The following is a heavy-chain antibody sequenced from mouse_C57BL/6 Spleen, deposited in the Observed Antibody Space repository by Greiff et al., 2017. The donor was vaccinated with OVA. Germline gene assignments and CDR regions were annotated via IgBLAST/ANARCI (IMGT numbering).Heavy chain of an antibody. CDR3: ARGNYYGSSYWYFDV. V-gene: IGHV1-82*01. CDR1: GYAFSSSW. Sequence: VQGVESGPELVKPGASVKISCKASGYAFSSSWMNWVKQRPGKGLEWIGRIYPGDGDTNYNGKFKGKATLTADKSSSTAYMQLSSLTSEDSAVYFCARGNYYGSSYWYFDVWGTGTTVTVSS. CDR2: IYPGDGDT. D-gene: IGHD1-1*01. J-gene: IGHJ1*03.